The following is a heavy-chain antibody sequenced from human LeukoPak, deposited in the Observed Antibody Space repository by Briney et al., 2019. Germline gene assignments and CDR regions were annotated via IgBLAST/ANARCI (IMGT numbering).Heavy chain of an antibody. D-gene: IGHD3-22*01. CDR3: AKRGYYYDSSGYYYFDY. CDR1: GFTFSSYA. CDR2: ISGSGGTT. Sequence: QPGGSLRLSCAASGFTFSSYAMSWVRQAPGKGLEWVSAISGSGGTTYYADSVKGRFTISRDNSKNTLYLQMNSLRAEDTAVYYCAKRGYYYDSSGYYYFDYWGQGTLVTASS. V-gene: IGHV3-23*01. J-gene: IGHJ4*02.